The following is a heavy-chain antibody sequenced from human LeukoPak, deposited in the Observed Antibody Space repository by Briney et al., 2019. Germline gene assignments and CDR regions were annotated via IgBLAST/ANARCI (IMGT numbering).Heavy chain of an antibody. CDR2: IYETGST. D-gene: IGHD2-15*01. CDR3: ARHSGSGYYFYFYTMDV. Sequence: PSETLSLTCTVSGASISSSTYYWGWIRQPPGKGLEWIGCIYETGSTYYKSSLKSRVSISVDTSKNQFPLKLSSVTAADTAVYYCARHSGSGYYFYFYTMDVWGQGATVTVSS. CDR1: GASISSSTYY. V-gene: IGHV4-39*01. J-gene: IGHJ6*01.